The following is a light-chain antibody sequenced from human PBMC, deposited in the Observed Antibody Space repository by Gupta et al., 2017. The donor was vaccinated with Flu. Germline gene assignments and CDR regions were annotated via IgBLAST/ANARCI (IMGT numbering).Light chain of an antibody. CDR1: QSISTS. CDR2: AAS. CDR3: QQSFQTPPDT. J-gene: IGKJ1*01. V-gene: IGKV1-39*01. Sequence: SSLSASVGDRVTITCRASQSISTSLNWYQQKPGKAPKLLIYAASNLQSGVPSRFSGSGSGTEFTLTISSLQPEDFATYYCQQSFQTPPDTFGQETKVDFK.